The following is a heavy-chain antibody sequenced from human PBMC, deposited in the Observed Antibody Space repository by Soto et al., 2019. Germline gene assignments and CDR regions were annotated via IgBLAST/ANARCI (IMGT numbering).Heavy chain of an antibody. D-gene: IGHD3-3*01. Sequence: QVQLVESGGGVVQPGRSLRLSCSVSGFTFSTYGMHWVRQAPGKGLAWVAFISYDGSKQYYEDSVRGRFTISRANSNNTVYLQMNNMTREDTAVYFCARRRFLDSPLDFWGQGTLVTVSS. J-gene: IGHJ4*02. CDR2: ISYDGSKQ. CDR3: ARRRFLDSPLDF. V-gene: IGHV3-30*03. CDR1: GFTFSTYG.